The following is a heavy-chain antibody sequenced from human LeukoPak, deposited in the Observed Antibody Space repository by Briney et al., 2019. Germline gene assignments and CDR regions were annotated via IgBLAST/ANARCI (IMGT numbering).Heavy chain of an antibody. CDR2: IIPILGIA. CDR1: GGTFSSYA. V-gene: IGHV1-69*04. CDR3: ARAGGSSVDY. J-gene: IGHJ4*02. D-gene: IGHD6-19*01. Sequence: SVKVSCKASGGTFSSYAISWVRQAPGQGLEWMGRIIPILGIANYAQKFQGRVTITADKSTSSAYMELSSLRSEDTAVYYCARAGGSSVDYWGQGTLVTVSS.